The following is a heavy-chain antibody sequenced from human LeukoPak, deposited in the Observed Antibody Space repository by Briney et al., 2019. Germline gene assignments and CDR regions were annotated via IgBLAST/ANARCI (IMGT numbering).Heavy chain of an antibody. CDR1: GFIFSSYA. Sequence: GGSLRLSCAASGFIFSSYAMSWVRQAPGKGLEWVSTISGSGGSTYYADSVKGRFTISRDNSKNTVYLQMNSLRAEDTAVYYCARDHATIVIAAAFDYWGQGTLVTVSS. CDR2: ISGSGGST. J-gene: IGHJ4*02. V-gene: IGHV3-23*01. D-gene: IGHD6-13*01. CDR3: ARDHATIVIAAAFDY.